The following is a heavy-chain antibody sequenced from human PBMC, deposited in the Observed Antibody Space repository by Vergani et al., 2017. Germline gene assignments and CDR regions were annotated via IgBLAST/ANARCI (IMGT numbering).Heavy chain of an antibody. CDR3: AIDLRLLYNRFDP. D-gene: IGHD1-14*01. Sequence: QVQLVESGGGVVQPGRSLRLSCAASGFTFNQYGMHWVRQAPGKGLEWVAVTWYDGNNKQYADSVKGRFTISRDNSKSTMYLQMNSLRDEYTGVYYCAIDLRLLYNRFDPWGQGTLVTVSS. J-gene: IGHJ5*02. V-gene: IGHV3-33*01. CDR2: TWYDGNNK. CDR1: GFTFNQYG.